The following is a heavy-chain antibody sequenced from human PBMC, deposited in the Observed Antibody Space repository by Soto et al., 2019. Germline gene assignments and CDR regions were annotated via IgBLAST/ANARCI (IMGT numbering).Heavy chain of an antibody. V-gene: IGHV3-21*06. J-gene: IGHJ4*02. CDR2: ISSTTNYI. CDR1: GFTFTRYS. CDR3: ARESEDLTSNFDY. Sequence: GGSLRLSCAASGFTFTRYSMNWVRQAPGKGLEWVSSISSTTNYIYYGDSMKGRFTISRDNAKNSLYLEMNSLRAEDTAVYDCARESEDLTSNFDYWGQGTLVTVSS.